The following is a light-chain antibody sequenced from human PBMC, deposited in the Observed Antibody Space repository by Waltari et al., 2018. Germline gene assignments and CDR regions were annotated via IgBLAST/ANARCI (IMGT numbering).Light chain of an antibody. CDR3: QHYVRLPAT. CDR2: GAS. Sequence: QSPGTLSLSPGERATLSCRASQSVSRALAWYQQKPGQAPRLLIYGASIRATGIPDRFSGSGSGTDFSLTISRLEPADSAMYYCQHYVRLPATFGQGTKVEIK. V-gene: IGKV3-20*01. J-gene: IGKJ1*01. CDR1: QSVSRA.